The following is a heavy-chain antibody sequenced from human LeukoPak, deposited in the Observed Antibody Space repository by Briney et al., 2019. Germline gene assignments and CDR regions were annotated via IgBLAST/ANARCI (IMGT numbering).Heavy chain of an antibody. CDR1: GFTFSSYA. CDR3: AKDRTVGASYWYFDL. J-gene: IGHJ2*01. D-gene: IGHD1-26*01. CDR2: ISYDGSNK. Sequence: GGSLRLSCAASGFTFSSYAMHWVRQAPGKGLEWVAVISYDGSNKYYADSVKGRFTISRDNSKNTLYLHMNTLRAEDTAIYYCAKDRTVGASYWYFDLWGRGTLVTVSS. V-gene: IGHV3-30-3*01.